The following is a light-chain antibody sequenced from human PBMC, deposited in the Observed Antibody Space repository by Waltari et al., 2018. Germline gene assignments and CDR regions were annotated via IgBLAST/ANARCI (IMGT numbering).Light chain of an antibody. Sequence: QSALTQPASVSGSPGQSITISCTGTSSDIGAYNFVSWYQKHPGKAPKVMIYDVNNRPSGVSNRFSGSKSGNTASLTISGLQAEDEADYYCSSYTTGSTRYVFGSGTKVTVL. CDR3: SSYTTGSTRYV. CDR2: DVN. V-gene: IGLV2-14*03. J-gene: IGLJ1*01. CDR1: SSDIGAYNF.